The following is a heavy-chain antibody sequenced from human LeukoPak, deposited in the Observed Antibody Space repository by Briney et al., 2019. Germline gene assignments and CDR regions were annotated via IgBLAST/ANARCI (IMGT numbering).Heavy chain of an antibody. Sequence: SETLSLTCTVSGGSISSYYWSWIRQPPGKGLEWIGEINHSGSTNYNPSLKSRVTISVDTSKNQFSLKLSSVTAADTAVYYCARGPRITIFGVVITEGPYYFDYWGQGTLVTVSS. V-gene: IGHV4-34*01. CDR3: ARGPRITIFGVVITEGPYYFDY. D-gene: IGHD3-3*01. CDR1: GGSISSYY. CDR2: INHSGST. J-gene: IGHJ4*02.